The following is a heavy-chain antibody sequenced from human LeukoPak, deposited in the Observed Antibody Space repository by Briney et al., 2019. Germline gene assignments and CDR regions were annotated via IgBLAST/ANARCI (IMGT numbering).Heavy chain of an antibody. J-gene: IGHJ4*02. CDR3: ARDITFGGVSDY. CDR1: GFTFSSYG. D-gene: IGHD3-16*01. Sequence: GGSLRLSCAASGFTFSSYGMHWVRQAPGKGLEWVAFIRYDGSNKYYADSVKGRFTISRDNSKNTLYLQMNSLRAEDTAVYYCARDITFGGVSDYWGQGTLVTVSS. CDR2: IRYDGSNK. V-gene: IGHV3-30*02.